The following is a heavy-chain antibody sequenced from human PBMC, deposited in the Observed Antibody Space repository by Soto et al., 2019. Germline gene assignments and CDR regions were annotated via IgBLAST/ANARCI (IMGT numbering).Heavy chain of an antibody. V-gene: IGHV3-21*01. CDR3: ARDHGLSSYAFDI. Sequence: EVQLVESGGGLVKPGGSLRLSCAASGFTFSSYIMNWVRQAPGKGLEWVSSISSSSSYIYYADSVKGRFTISRDNAKNSLYLQMNSLRAEDTAVYYCARDHGLSSYAFDIWGQGTMVTVSS. CDR1: GFTFSSYI. D-gene: IGHD2-15*01. CDR2: ISSSSSYI. J-gene: IGHJ3*02.